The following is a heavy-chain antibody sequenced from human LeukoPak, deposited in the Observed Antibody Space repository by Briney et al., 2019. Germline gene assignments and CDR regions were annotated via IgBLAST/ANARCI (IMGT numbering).Heavy chain of an antibody. D-gene: IGHD6-19*01. V-gene: IGHV6-1*01. CDR2: TYYRSKWYN. CDR3: ARDSSGWRSIFDY. J-gene: IGHJ4*02. Sequence: SQTLSLTCAISGDSVSSNSAVWNWIRQSPSRGLEWLGRTYYRSKWYNDYAVSVKSPLTINPDTSKNQFSLQLNSMTPEDTAVYYCARDSSGWRSIFDYWGQGTLVSVSS. CDR1: GDSVSSNSAV.